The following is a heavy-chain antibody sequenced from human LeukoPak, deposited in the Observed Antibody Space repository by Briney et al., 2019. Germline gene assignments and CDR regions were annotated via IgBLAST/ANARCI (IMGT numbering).Heavy chain of an antibody. CDR2: INWNGGST. V-gene: IGHV3-20*01. J-gene: IGHJ4*02. CDR3: ARVVDYYGSGTHDSSGYSDY. D-gene: IGHD3-10*01. Sequence: GGSLRLSCAASGFTFDDYGMSWVRQAPGKGLEWVSGINWNGGSTGYADSVKGRFTISRDNAKNSLYLQMNSLRAEDTALYHCARVVDYYGSGTHDSSGYSDYWGQGTLVTVSS. CDR1: GFTFDDYG.